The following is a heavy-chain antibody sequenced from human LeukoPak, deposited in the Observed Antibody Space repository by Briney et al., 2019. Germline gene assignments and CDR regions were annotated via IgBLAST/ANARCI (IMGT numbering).Heavy chain of an antibody. D-gene: IGHD6-13*01. V-gene: IGHV3-23*01. CDR2: ISGSGGST. J-gene: IGHJ5*02. CDR3: AKGRSSWYVGNWFDP. Sequence: GGSLRLSCAVSGFTVSGNYMSWIRQAPGKGLEWVSAISGSGGSTYYADSVRGRFTISRDNSKNTLYLQMNSLRAEDTAVYYCAKGRSSWYVGNWFDPWGQGTLVTVSS. CDR1: GFTVSGNY.